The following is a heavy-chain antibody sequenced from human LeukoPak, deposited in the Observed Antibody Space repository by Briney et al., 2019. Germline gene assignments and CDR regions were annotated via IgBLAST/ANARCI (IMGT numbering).Heavy chain of an antibody. CDR1: GFTFSSCS. CDR3: ARDSTSSSSWYKRSFDY. Sequence: GGSLRLSCAASGFTFSSCSMNWVRQAPGKGLEWVSSISSSSSYIYYADSVKGRFTISRDNAKNSLYLQMNSLRAEDTAVYYCARDSTSSSSWYKRSFDYWGQGTLVTVSS. J-gene: IGHJ4*02. CDR2: ISSSSSYI. V-gene: IGHV3-21*01. D-gene: IGHD6-13*01.